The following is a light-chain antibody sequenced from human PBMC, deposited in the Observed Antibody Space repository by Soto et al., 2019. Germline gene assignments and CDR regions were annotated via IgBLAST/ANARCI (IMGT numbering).Light chain of an antibody. Sequence: EILLTQSPGTLSLSPWERATLSCRASQSVSSRYLAWYHQKPGQAPRLLIYGASTRATGIPARFSGSGSGTEFTLTINSLQSEDFAVYYCQQYNNWPRTFGQGTKVDIK. J-gene: IGKJ1*01. CDR3: QQYNNWPRT. CDR1: QSVSSRY. V-gene: IGKV3-15*01. CDR2: GAS.